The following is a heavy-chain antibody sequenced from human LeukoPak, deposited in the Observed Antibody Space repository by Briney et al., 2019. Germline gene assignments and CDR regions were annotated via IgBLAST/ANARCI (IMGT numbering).Heavy chain of an antibody. D-gene: IGHD2-21*01. Sequence: PGTLSLTCTVSGGSIVSDYWSWIRQRPGRGLEWVGYIFYTGDSNQNPPLKNRVTISLDTSNNQFSLKLSSVTAADTAIYFCARHAFASPLDYWGQGTLVTVSS. CDR3: ARHAFASPLDY. V-gene: IGHV4-59*08. CDR2: IFYTGDS. CDR1: GGSIVSDY. J-gene: IGHJ4*02.